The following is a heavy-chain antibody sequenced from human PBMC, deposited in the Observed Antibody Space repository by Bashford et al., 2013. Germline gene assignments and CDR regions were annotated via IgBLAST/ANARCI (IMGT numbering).Heavy chain of an antibody. CDR1: RWLHQQCGYY. V-gene: IGHV4-31*03. D-gene: IGHD3-10*01. CDR3: ATLTMLQGPTYFFDY. J-gene: IGHJ4*02. CDR2: LLQWEH. Sequence: TLSLTCTVSRWLHQQCGYYWSWIRPAPREGPGVDWVHLLQWEHLLQPSLKSRVTISVDTSKNQFSLKLSSVTAADTAVYYCATLTMLQGPTYFFDYWGQGTLVTVSS.